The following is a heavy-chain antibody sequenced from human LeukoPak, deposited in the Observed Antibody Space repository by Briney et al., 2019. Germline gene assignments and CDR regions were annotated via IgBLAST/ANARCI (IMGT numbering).Heavy chain of an antibody. CDR3: AREDHRGDYDFWTPRINNWFDP. D-gene: IGHD3-3*01. J-gene: IGHJ5*02. V-gene: IGHV1-46*01. CDR2: INPSGGST. CDR1: GYTFTSYY. Sequence: ASVTVSCKASGYTFTSYYMHWVRQAPGQGLEWMGIINPSGGSTSYAQKFQGRVTMTRDTSTSTVYMELSSLRSEDTAVYYCAREDHRGDYDFWTPRINNWFDPWGQGTLVTVSS.